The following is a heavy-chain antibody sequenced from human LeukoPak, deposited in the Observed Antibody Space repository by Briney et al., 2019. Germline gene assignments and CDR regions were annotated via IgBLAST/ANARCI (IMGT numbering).Heavy chain of an antibody. CDR2: IWHDGSNK. V-gene: IGHV3-33*01. CDR3: ARGDGSGSFYNGDWFDP. Sequence: GGSLRLSCAASGFTFSSYGMHWVRQAPGKGLEWVAVIWHDGSNKYYADPVKGRFTISRDNSKNTLYLQMNSLRAEDTAVYYCARGDGSGSFYNGDWFDPWGQGTLVTVSS. D-gene: IGHD3-10*01. CDR1: GFTFSSYG. J-gene: IGHJ5*02.